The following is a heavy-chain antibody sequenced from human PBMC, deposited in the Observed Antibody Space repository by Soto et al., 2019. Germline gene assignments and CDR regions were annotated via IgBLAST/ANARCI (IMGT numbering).Heavy chain of an antibody. J-gene: IGHJ6*02. D-gene: IGHD6-6*01. CDR1: GYTFTGYY. CDR3: ARDRPGSSSSSASYYYGMDV. CDR2: INPNSGGT. Sequence: ASVKVSCKASGYTFTGYYMHWVRQAPGQGLELMGWINPNSGGTNYAQKFQGWVTMTRDTSISTAYMELSRLRSDDTAVYYCARDRPGSSSSSASYYYGMDVWGQGTTVTVSS. V-gene: IGHV1-2*04.